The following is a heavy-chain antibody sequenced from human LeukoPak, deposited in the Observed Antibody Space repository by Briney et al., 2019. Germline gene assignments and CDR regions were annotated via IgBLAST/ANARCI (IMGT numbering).Heavy chain of an antibody. Sequence: PGGSLRLSCAASGFTFRNYWMHWVRQTPGKGLVWVSRINSDGSSTNYADSVKGRFTISRDNAKNTLYLQMNSLRAEDTAVYYCARGQYCGGDCFYFDYWGQGTLVTVSS. D-gene: IGHD2-21*01. V-gene: IGHV3-74*01. CDR2: INSDGSST. J-gene: IGHJ4*02. CDR1: GFTFRNYW. CDR3: ARGQYCGGDCFYFDY.